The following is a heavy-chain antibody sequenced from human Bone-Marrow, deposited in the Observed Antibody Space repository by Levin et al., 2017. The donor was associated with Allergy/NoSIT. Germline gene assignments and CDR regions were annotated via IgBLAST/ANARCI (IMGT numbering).Heavy chain of an antibody. CDR2: ITTYNGNA. Sequence: ASVKVSCKTSGYPFTTLPISWVRQAPGQGLEWMGWITTYNGNANYARKVQGRVTMTADTSTSTVYMELRSLRTDDTAVYYCARIRDDMYIVDPGASNWFDPWGQGTLVTVSS. V-gene: IGHV1-18*04. CDR3: ARIRDDMYIVDPGASNWFDP. CDR1: GYPFTTLP. D-gene: IGHD5-12*01. J-gene: IGHJ5*02.